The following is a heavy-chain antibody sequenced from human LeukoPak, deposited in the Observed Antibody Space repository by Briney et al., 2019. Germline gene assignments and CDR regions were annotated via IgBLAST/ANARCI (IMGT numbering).Heavy chain of an antibody. CDR1: GYTFTNYG. CDR3: ARDDALVATGSFDY. V-gene: IGHV1-18*01. CDR2: ISAYNGNT. D-gene: IGHD5-12*01. Sequence: GASVKVSCKASGYTFTNYGIIWVRQAPGQGLEWMGWISAYNGNTNYAQKLQDRVTMTTDTSTSTAYMELRSLRSDDTAVYYCARDDALVATGSFDYWGQGTLVIVSS. J-gene: IGHJ4*02.